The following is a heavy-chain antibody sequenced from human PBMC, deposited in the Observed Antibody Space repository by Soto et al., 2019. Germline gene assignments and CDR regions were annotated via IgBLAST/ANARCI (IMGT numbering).Heavy chain of an antibody. CDR2: VSIGGST. CDR1: GFTFSSYA. CDR3: AKRRGAGGHFDY. V-gene: IGHV3-23*01. J-gene: IGHJ4*02. D-gene: IGHD2-15*01. Sequence: GGSLRLSCAASGFTFSSYAMGWVRQGPGKGLEWVAVVSIGGSTHYADSVRGRFTISRDNSKNTLSLQMNSLTAEDTAVYFCAKRRGAGGHFDYWGQGALVTVSS.